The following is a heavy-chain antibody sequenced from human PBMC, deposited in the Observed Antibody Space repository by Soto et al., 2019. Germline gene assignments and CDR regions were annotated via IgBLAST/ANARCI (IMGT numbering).Heavy chain of an antibody. J-gene: IGHJ3*02. D-gene: IGHD3-10*01. CDR2: IWYDGNNK. Sequence: GGSLRLSCAASGFTFSSYGMHWVRQAPGMGLEWVAVIWYDGNNKYYADSLRGRFTISRDNSKNTLYLQMNSLRAEDTAVYYCARDLPLYYGSGTYYSRAFDIWGQGTMVSVSS. CDR3: ARDLPLYYGSGTYYSRAFDI. CDR1: GFTFSSYG. V-gene: IGHV3-33*01.